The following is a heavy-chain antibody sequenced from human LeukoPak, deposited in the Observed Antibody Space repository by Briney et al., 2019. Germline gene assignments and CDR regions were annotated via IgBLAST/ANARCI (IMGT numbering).Heavy chain of an antibody. V-gene: IGHV3-53*01. CDR2: LYSGGNT. CDR3: AREGASSSFGY. CDR1: GFTVSSIY. J-gene: IGHJ4*02. Sequence: PGGSLRLSCVVSGFTVSSIYMSWVRQAPGKGLEWVSVLYSGGNTYHADSVKGRFTISRDNSKNTLYLQMNSLRAEDTAVYYCAREGASSSFGYWGQGTLVTVSS. D-gene: IGHD6-13*01.